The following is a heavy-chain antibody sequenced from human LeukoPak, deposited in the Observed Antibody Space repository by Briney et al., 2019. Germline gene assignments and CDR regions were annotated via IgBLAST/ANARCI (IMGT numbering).Heavy chain of an antibody. J-gene: IGHJ6*03. CDR1: GYTFTSYA. V-gene: IGHV7-4-1*02. D-gene: IGHD5-24*01. Sequence: ASVKVSCKASGYTFTSYAMNWVRQAPGQGLEWMGWINTNTGNPTYAQGFTGRFVFSLDTSVSTAYLQISSLKAEDTAVYYCARERSTGWLQFENYYYMDVWGKGTTVTISS. CDR3: ARERSTGWLQFENYYYMDV. CDR2: INTNTGNP.